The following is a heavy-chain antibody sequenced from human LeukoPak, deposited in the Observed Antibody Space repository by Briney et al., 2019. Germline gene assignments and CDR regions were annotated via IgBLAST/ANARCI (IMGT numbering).Heavy chain of an antibody. J-gene: IGHJ5*02. CDR3: ARAWSVVVPAAKLFYP. CDR1: GGSISSYY. CDR2: IYYSGST. V-gene: IGHV4-59*01. D-gene: IGHD2-2*01. Sequence: PSETLSLTCTVSGGSISSYYWSWIRQPPGKGLEWIGYIYYSGSTNYNPSLKSRVTISVDTSKNQFSLKLSSVTAADTAVYYCARAWSVVVPAAKLFYPWGQGTLVTVSS.